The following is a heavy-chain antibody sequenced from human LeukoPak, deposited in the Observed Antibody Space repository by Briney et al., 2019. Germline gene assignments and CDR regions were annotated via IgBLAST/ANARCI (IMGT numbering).Heavy chain of an antibody. CDR3: ARETSFRYYDIWSGWDY. CDR2: TFYRSKWYN. J-gene: IGHJ4*02. V-gene: IGHV6-1*01. Sequence: SQTLSLTCAISGDSVSSNSAAWNWIRQSPSRGLEWLGRTFYRSKWYNDYAVSVKSRITFNPDTSKNQVSLQLNSVTPEDTAVYYCARETSFRYYDIWSGWDYWGQGTLVTVSS. D-gene: IGHD3-3*01. CDR1: GDSVSSNSAA.